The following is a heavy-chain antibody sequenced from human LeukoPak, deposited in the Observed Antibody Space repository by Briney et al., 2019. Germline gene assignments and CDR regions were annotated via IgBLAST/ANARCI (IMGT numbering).Heavy chain of an antibody. D-gene: IGHD3-22*01. CDR2: ISYDGTNK. Sequence: GGSLRLSCGASGFTFTSYGMHWVRQAPGKGLEWVAVISYDGTNKFYADSVKGRFTISRDNSKNTLYLQVNSLRAEDTAVYYCAKDVSWAYYHDRVGYQPDYWGQGTLVTVSS. V-gene: IGHV3-30*18. J-gene: IGHJ4*02. CDR1: GFTFTSYG. CDR3: AKDVSWAYYHDRVGYQPDY.